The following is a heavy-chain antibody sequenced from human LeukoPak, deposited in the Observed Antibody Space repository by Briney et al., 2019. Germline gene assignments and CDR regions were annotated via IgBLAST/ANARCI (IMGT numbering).Heavy chain of an antibody. CDR3: ARTGYSRSLAPRFLGL. V-gene: IGHV3-20*04. J-gene: IGHJ4*02. CDR2: INWNGNST. Sequence: GGSLRLSCAASGFIFDDYGMSWVRQAPGKGLERVSGINWNGNSTGYADSVKGRFNISRDDAKNSLYLRMNSLRAEDTAVYYGARTGYSRSLAPRFLGLRGQGNLVPVPS. D-gene: IGHD6-13*01. CDR1: GFIFDDYG.